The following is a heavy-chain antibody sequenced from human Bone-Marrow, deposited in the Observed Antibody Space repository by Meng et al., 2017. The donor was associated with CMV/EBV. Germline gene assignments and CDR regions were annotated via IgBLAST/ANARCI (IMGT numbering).Heavy chain of an antibody. J-gene: IGHJ4*02. D-gene: IGHD6-13*01. Sequence: AACGIIFSSYAMSWLRQAPGKGLEWVSGISSSGGYTYYADSVKGRFTISRDNSKNTLYLQMDSLRAEDTAVYYCAKKGKYSSSWTDYWGQGILVTVSS. CDR1: GIIFSSYA. CDR2: ISSSGGYT. CDR3: AKKGKYSSSWTDY. V-gene: IGHV3-23*01.